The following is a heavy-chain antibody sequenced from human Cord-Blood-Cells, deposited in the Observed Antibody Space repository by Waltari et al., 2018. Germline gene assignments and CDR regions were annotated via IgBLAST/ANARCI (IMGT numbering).Heavy chain of an antibody. V-gene: IGHV1-3*01. CDR2: INAGNGNT. J-gene: IGHJ4*02. D-gene: IGHD4-4*01. Sequence: QVQLVQSGAEVKKPGASVKVSCKASGYTFTSYAMHWVRQAPGQRLEWMGWINAGNGNTKYSQKFQDRVTITRDTSASTAYMELSSLRSEDTAVYYCARSLTVTTPFDYWGQGTLVTVSS. CDR3: ARSLTVTTPFDY. CDR1: GYTFTSYA.